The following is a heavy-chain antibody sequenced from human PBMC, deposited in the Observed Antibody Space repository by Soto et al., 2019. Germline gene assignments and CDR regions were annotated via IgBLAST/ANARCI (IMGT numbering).Heavy chain of an antibody. Sequence: EVQLVESGGGLVQPGGSLRLSCAASGFTFSSYSMNWVRQAPGKGLEWVSYISSSSSTIYYADSVKGRFTISRDNAKNSLYLQMNRLRAEDTAVYYCARGDISSWHHPYNWFDPWGQGTLVTVSS. CDR2: ISSSSSTI. CDR1: GFTFSSYS. J-gene: IGHJ5*02. V-gene: IGHV3-48*01. CDR3: ARGDISSWHHPYNWFDP. D-gene: IGHD6-13*01.